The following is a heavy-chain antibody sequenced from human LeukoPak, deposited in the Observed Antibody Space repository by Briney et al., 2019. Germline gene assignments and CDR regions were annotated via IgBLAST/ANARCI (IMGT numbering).Heavy chain of an antibody. CDR3: ARHFVNYYDTNGDALDI. Sequence: ASVRVSSTASGYSFTIHYVHWVRQAPGQGVEWVGIIHTSGGNARYAQKFQGRLSMTRDTSTSTVYMELSRLTSEDTAVYYCARHFVNYYDTNGDALDIWGQGTMVSVSS. D-gene: IGHD3-22*01. V-gene: IGHV1-46*01. CDR1: GYSFTIHY. J-gene: IGHJ3*02. CDR2: IHTSGGNA.